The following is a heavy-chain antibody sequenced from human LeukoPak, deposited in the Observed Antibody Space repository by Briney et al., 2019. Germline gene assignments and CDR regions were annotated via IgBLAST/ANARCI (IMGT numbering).Heavy chain of an antibody. CDR1: GFTFGKYW. J-gene: IGHJ3*02. CDR2: IYSGGST. D-gene: IGHD5-12*01. CDR3: ARDRGYDAFDI. V-gene: IGHV3-53*01. Sequence: GGSLRLSCVASGFTFGKYWMSWVRQAPGKGLEWVSVIYSGGSTYYADSVKGRFTISRDNSKNTLYLQMNSLRAEDTAVYYCARDRGYDAFDIWGQGTMVTVSS.